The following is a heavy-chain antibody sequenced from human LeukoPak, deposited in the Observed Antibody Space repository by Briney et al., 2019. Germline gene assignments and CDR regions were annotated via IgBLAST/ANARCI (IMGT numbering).Heavy chain of an antibody. J-gene: IGHJ4*02. CDR1: GFTFGDYA. D-gene: IGHD6-13*01. CDR3: TRDRLSSSSWSSTFDY. CDR2: IRSKAYGGTT. Sequence: GGSLRLSCTAAGFTFGDYAMSWFRPAPGKGLEWVGFIRSKAYGGTTEYAASVKGRFTISRDDSKSIAYLQMNSLKTEDTAVYYCTRDRLSSSSWSSTFDYWGQGTLVTVSS. V-gene: IGHV3-49*03.